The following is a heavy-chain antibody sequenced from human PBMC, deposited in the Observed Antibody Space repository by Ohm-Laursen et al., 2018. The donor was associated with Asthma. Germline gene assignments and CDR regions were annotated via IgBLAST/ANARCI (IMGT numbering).Heavy chain of an antibody. CDR1: GFTFSNFA. V-gene: IGHV3-30-3*01. J-gene: IGHJ4*02. CDR2: ITSDGSWT. CDR3: AKDPDTHGNC. Sequence: SLRLSCAALGFTFSNFAMHWVRQAPGKGLEWVSIITSDGSWTSYADSVKGRFTISRDNSKNTLDLQMNSLRAEDTAVYYCAKDPDTHGNCWGQGALVAVSS. D-gene: IGHD1-26*01.